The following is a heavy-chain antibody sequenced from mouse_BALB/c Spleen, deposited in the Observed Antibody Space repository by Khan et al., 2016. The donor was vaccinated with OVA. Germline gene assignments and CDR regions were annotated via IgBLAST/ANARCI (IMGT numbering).Heavy chain of an antibody. D-gene: IGHD2-1*01. CDR1: GFTFSTYA. CDR2: ISSDGDYT. Sequence: EVELVESGGGLVKPGGSLKLSCAASGFTFSTYAMSWVRQTPEKRLEWVATISSDGDYTYYPDNVTGRFTIYRDNAKNTLYLQMSSLRSEDTAMDYCARSPYGNFAYWGQGTLVTVSA. V-gene: IGHV5-9-3*01. J-gene: IGHJ3*01. CDR3: ARSPYGNFAY.